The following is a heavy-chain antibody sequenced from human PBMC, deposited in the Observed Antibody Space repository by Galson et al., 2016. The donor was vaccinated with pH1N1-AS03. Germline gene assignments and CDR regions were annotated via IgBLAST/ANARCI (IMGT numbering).Heavy chain of an antibody. CDR1: GFTFSTYW. J-gene: IGHJ4*02. CDR3: ARAPPYSWSLYYFDS. V-gene: IGHV3-7*01. CDR2: MNQGGSER. Sequence: SLRLSCAASGFTFSTYWMSWVRQAPGKGLEWVASMNQGGSERYYVDSVKGRFTISRDNAKNSLYLQMNSLRPEDTALYYCARAPPYSWSLYYFDSWGQGALVTVSS. D-gene: IGHD1-26*01.